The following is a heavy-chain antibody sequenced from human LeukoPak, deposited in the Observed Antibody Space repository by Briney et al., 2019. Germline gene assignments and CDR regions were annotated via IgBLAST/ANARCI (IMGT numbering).Heavy chain of an antibody. J-gene: IGHJ4*02. V-gene: IGHV3-30*02. CDR3: ARARYYDSSGLDY. D-gene: IGHD3-22*01. CDR1: GFTFSIYG. Sequence: GGSLRLSCAASGFTFSIYGMHWVRQAPGKGLAWVAFIAHDGGNKYYADSVKGRFTISRDNAKNSLYLQMNSLRAEDTAVYYCARARYYDSSGLDYWGQGTLVTVSS. CDR2: IAHDGGNK.